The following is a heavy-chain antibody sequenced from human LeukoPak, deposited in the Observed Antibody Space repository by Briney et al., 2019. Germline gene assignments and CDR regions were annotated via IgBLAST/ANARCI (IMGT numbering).Heavy chain of an antibody. CDR1: GFSFSSHG. D-gene: IGHD1-26*01. J-gene: IGHJ4*02. CDR3: ARDLGYYRADY. CDR2: IKGDGSDN. Sequence: PGGSLRLSCAASGFSFSSHGMSWVRQAPGKGLEWVANIKGDGSDNHYVDSVRGRFTISRDNAKNSLYLQMNSLRAEDTAVYYCARDLGYYRADYWGQGTLVTVSS. V-gene: IGHV3-7*04.